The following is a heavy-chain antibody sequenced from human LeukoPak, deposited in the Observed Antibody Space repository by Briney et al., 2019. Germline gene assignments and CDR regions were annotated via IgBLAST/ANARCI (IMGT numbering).Heavy chain of an antibody. D-gene: IGHD5-24*01. J-gene: IGHJ4*02. CDR2: IIPIFGTA. Sequence: ASVKVSCKASGGTFSSYAISWVRQAPGQGLEWMGGIIPIFGTANYAQKFQGRVTITADKSTSTAYMELSSLRSEDTAVYYCARRKRWLQFGGFDYWGQGTLVTVSS. CDR1: GGTFSSYA. V-gene: IGHV1-69*06. CDR3: ARRKRWLQFGGFDY.